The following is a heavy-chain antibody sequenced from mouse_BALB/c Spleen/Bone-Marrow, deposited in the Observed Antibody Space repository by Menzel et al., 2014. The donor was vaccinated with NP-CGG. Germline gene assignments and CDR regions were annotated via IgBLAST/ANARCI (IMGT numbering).Heavy chain of an antibody. V-gene: IGHV14-3*02. J-gene: IGHJ4*01. CDR2: IDPANGNT. D-gene: IGHD2-1*01. Sequence: VQLQQSGAELVKPGASVKLSCTASGFNIKDTYMHWVKQRPEQGLEWIGRIDPANGNTKYDPKFQGKATITADTSSNTAYLQLSSLTSEDTAVYFCARAHYGNYPYAMDYWGQGTSVTVSS. CDR1: GFNIKDTY. CDR3: ARAHYGNYPYAMDY.